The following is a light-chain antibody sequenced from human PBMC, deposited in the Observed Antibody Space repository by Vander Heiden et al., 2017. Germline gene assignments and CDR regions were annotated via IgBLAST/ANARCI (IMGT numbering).Light chain of an antibody. Sequence: DIQMTQSPSSLSASVGDRVTITCRASQSISSYLNWYQQKPGKAPKLLIYAASSLQSGVPSRFSGSGSGTDFTLTISRLQPEDFATYYCQQYYSNPPGTFGQGTKVEIK. CDR3: QQYYSNPPGT. J-gene: IGKJ1*01. CDR2: AAS. CDR1: QSISSY. V-gene: IGKV1-39*01.